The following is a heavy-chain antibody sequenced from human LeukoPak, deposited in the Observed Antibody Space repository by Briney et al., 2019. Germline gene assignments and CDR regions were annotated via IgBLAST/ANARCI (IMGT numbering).Heavy chain of an antibody. Sequence: GGSLRLSCAASGFTFSDYYMSWIRQAPGKGLEWVSYISSSGSTIYYADSVKGRFTISRDNDKNSLYLQMNSLRAEDTAVYYCASDPLYYYDSSGYYQTFSIWGQGTMVTVSS. D-gene: IGHD3-22*01. CDR1: GFTFSDYY. J-gene: IGHJ3*02. V-gene: IGHV3-11*01. CDR3: ASDPLYYYDSSGYYQTFSI. CDR2: ISSSGSTI.